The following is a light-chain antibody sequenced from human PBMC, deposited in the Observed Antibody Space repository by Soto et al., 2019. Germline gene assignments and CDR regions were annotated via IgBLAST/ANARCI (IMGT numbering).Light chain of an antibody. CDR2: DVS. CDR3: SSYTISSTPVV. V-gene: IGLV2-14*01. CDR1: SSDVGGYNY. Sequence: QSALTQPASVSGSPGQSITISCTGTSSDVGGYNYVSWYQQHPVKAPKLMIYDVSHRPSGVSNRFAGSKSGNTASLTISGLHAEDEAHYYCSSYTISSTPVVFGGGTKLTVL. J-gene: IGLJ2*01.